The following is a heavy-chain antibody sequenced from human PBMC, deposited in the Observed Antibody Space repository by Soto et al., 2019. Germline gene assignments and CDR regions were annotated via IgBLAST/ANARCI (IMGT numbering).Heavy chain of an antibody. Sequence: ASVKVSCKASVGTYSSYAISWVRQAPGQGLEWMGGIIPIFGTANYAQKFQGRVTITADESTSTAYMELSSLRSEDTAVYYCARDRIAAAVDAFDIWGQGTMVTVSS. CDR2: IIPIFGTA. CDR3: ARDRIAAAVDAFDI. J-gene: IGHJ3*02. CDR1: VGTYSSYA. V-gene: IGHV1-69*13. D-gene: IGHD6-13*01.